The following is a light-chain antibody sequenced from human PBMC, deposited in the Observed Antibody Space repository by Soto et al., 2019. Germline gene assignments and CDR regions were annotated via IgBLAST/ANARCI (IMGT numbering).Light chain of an antibody. J-gene: IGKJ1*01. V-gene: IGKV3-20*01. CDR3: QQYGSSGT. CDR2: GVS. CDR1: QSVSSSY. Sequence: EIVLTQSPATLSLSPWERATLSCRASQSVSSSYLAWYQQKPGQAPRVLIYGVSSRATGIPDRFSGSGSGTDFTLTISRLEPEDFAVYYCQQYGSSGTFGQGTKVDI.